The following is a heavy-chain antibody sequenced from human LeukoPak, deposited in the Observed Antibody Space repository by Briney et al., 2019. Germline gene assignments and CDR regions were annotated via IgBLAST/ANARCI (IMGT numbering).Heavy chain of an antibody. CDR1: RFTFSSYA. D-gene: IGHD4-17*01. Sequence: GGSLRLSCAASRFTFSSYAIHWLRQAPGKGLEWVAIISYDGSNKYYTDSVKGRFTISRDNSKNTVYLQVNSLRAEDTAVYYCAKDGYGDHTVDYWGQGTLVIVSS. CDR3: AKDGYGDHTVDY. J-gene: IGHJ4*02. CDR2: ISYDGSNK. V-gene: IGHV3-30*18.